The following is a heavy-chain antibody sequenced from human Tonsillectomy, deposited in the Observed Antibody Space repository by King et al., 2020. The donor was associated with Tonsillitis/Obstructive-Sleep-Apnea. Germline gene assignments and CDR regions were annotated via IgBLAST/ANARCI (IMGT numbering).Heavy chain of an antibody. CDR3: TTYQIVVPGAYFDY. V-gene: IGHV3-15*01. D-gene: IGHD3-22*01. CDR2: IKSKTHGGTT. J-gene: IGHJ4*02. CDR1: GFTFSHAW. Sequence: VQLVESGGGLVKPGGSLRLSCAASGFTFSHAWMTWVRQAPGKGLKWVGRIKSKTHGGTTDYAAPVKGRFTISRDDSKNTLYLQMNSLKTEDTAVYYCTTYQIVVPGAYFDYWGRGTLVTVSS.